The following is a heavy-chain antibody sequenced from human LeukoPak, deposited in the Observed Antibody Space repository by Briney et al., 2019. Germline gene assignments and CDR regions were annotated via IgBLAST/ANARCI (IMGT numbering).Heavy chain of an antibody. D-gene: IGHD3-10*01. J-gene: IGHJ6*02. CDR1: GFRLDDHA. CDR2: ISWNGGSL. CDR3: AKDTEFGEPYHGMDV. V-gene: IGHV3-9*01. Sequence: GGSLRLSCAVSGFRLDDHAMHWVRQAPGKGLEWVSGISWNGGSLDYADSVKGRFIISRDNAKKSLYLQMNSLRPEDTAVYYCAKDTEFGEPYHGMDVWGQGTTVTVSS.